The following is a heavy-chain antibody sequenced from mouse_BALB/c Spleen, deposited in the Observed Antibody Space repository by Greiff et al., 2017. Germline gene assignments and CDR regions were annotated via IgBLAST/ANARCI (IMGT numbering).Heavy chain of an antibody. CDR1: GFTFSSYG. Sequence: EVKLVESGGDLVKPGGSLKLSCAASGFTFSSYGMSWVRQTPDKRLEWVATISSGGSYTYYPDSVKGRFTISRDNAKNTLYLQMSSLKSEDTAMYYCARSPAWFAYWGQGTLVTVSA. J-gene: IGHJ3*01. CDR2: ISSGGSYT. CDR3: ARSPAWFAY. V-gene: IGHV5-6*01.